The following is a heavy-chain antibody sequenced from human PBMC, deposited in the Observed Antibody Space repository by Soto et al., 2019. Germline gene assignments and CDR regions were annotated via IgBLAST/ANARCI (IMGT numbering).Heavy chain of an antibody. J-gene: IGHJ6*02. D-gene: IGHD2-15*01. V-gene: IGHV3-30*18. CDR3: AKDPRYGSAYYYYYGMDV. Sequence: VQLLESGGGVVQPGRSLRLSCAASGFTFSSYGMHWVRQAPGKGLEWVAVISYDGSNKYYADSVKGRFTISRDNSKNTLYLQMNSLRAEDTAVYYCAKDPRYGSAYYYYYGMDVWGQGTTVTVSS. CDR1: GFTFSSYG. CDR2: ISYDGSNK.